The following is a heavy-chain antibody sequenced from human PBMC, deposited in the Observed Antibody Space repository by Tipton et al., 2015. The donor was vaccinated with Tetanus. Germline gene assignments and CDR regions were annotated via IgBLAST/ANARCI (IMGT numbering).Heavy chain of an antibody. D-gene: IGHD3-3*01. CDR3: ARHQSGYFTPFDY. CDR2: IYERGDT. Sequence: TLSLTCTVSGGSIRGGTFYWGWIRQPPGKGLEWIGSIYERGDTYYIPPLKSRVTISVDTSKNQFSLNLNSMAAADTGVYYCARHQSGYFTPFDYWGQGNLVTVSS. CDR1: GGSIRGGTFY. V-gene: IGHV4-39*01. J-gene: IGHJ4*02.